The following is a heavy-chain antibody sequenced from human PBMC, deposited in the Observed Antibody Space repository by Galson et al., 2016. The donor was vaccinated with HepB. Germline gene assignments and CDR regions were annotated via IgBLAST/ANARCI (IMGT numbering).Heavy chain of an antibody. Sequence: SETLSLTCSVSGGSISSSNYYWGWIRQPPGKGLEWIGTIYYSGGTYYNPSLKSRVTISVDTSKNQFSLKLNSVTAADTAVYYCARFPDVGATTTLFDSWGQGTLVTVSS. CDR1: GGSISSSNYY. CDR2: IYYSGGT. J-gene: IGHJ4*02. V-gene: IGHV4-39*01. CDR3: ARFPDVGATTTLFDS. D-gene: IGHD1-26*01.